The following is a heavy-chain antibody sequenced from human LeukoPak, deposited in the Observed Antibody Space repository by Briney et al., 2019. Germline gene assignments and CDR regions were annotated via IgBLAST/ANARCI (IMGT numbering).Heavy chain of an antibody. J-gene: IGHJ4*02. D-gene: IGHD5-18*01. CDR2: IHSDARST. CDR3: ARDRPGNTAIDY. Sequence: GGSLRLSCAASGFTFSTYWMHWVRQAPGKGLVWVSRIHSDARSTSYADSVKGRFTISRDNAKNTLYLQMNSLRAEDTAVYYCARDRPGNTAIDYWGQGTLVTVSS. V-gene: IGHV3-74*01. CDR1: GFTFSTYW.